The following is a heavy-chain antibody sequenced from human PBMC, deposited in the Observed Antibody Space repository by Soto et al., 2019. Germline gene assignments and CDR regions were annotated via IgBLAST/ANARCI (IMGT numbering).Heavy chain of an antibody. Sequence: PGWSLRLSCAASGFRFDDYNIHLVRQAPGKGLEWVSLITWNGGNTYYADSVKGRFTISRDGTTESVSLQMTSLKREDTGLYYCARETLSFGSALDVWGKGTMVTVSS. V-gene: IGHV3-43*01. CDR2: ITWNGGNT. CDR1: GFRFDDYN. J-gene: IGHJ6*04. D-gene: IGHD3-3*01. CDR3: ARETLSFGSALDV.